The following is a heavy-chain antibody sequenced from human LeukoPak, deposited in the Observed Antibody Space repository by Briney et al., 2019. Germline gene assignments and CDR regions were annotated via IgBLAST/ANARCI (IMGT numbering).Heavy chain of an antibody. CDR2: IYSGGST. CDR3: ARAAYSYDSSGSPNPFWY. V-gene: IGHV3-66*01. D-gene: IGHD3-22*01. Sequence: GGSLRLSCAASGFTVSSNYMSWVRQAPGKGLEWVSVIYSGGSTYYADSVKGRFTISRDNSKNSLYLQMNSLRAEDTAVYYCARAAYSYDSSGSPNPFWYWGQGTLVTVSS. CDR1: GFTVSSNY. J-gene: IGHJ4*02.